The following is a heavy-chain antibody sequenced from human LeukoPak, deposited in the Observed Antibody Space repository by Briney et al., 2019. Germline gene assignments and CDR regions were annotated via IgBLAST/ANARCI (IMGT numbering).Heavy chain of an antibody. CDR1: GFTFSSYG. V-gene: IGHV3-30*18. CDR2: ISYDGSNK. Sequence: GRSLRLSCAASGFTFSSYGMHWDRQAPGKGLEWVAVISYDGSNKYYADSVKGRFTISRDNSKNTLYLQMNSLRAEDTAVYYCAKDYYGSGSYYNPWHYYYGMDVWGQGTTVTVSS. D-gene: IGHD3-10*01. J-gene: IGHJ6*02. CDR3: AKDYYGSGSYYNPWHYYYGMDV.